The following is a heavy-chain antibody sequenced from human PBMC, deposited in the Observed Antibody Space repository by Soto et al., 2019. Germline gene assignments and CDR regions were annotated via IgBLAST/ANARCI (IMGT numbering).Heavy chain of an antibody. D-gene: IGHD3-3*01. J-gene: IGHJ6*02. Sequence: GGSLRLSCAASGFTFSSYSMNWVRQAPGKGLEWVSSISSSSSYIYYADSVKGRFTISRDNAKNSLYLQMNSLRAEDTAVYYCARERITIFGVVRDYGMDVWGQGTTVTVS. V-gene: IGHV3-21*01. CDR3: ARERITIFGVVRDYGMDV. CDR2: ISSSSSYI. CDR1: GFTFSSYS.